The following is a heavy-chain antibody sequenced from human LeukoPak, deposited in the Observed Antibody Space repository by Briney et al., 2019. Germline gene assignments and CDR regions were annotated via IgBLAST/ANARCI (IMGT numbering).Heavy chain of an antibody. Sequence: SETLSLTCAVYGGSFSGYYWSWIRQPPGKGLEWIGEINHSGSTNYNPSLKSRVTISVDTSKNQFSLKLSSVTAADTAVYYCARSRFWSGYFGYWGQGTLVTVSS. D-gene: IGHD3-3*01. CDR3: ARSRFWSGYFGY. CDR2: INHSGST. J-gene: IGHJ4*02. CDR1: GGSFSGYY. V-gene: IGHV4-34*01.